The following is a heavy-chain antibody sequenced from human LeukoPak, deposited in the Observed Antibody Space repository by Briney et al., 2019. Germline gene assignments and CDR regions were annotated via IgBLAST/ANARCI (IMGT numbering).Heavy chain of an antibody. Sequence: SETLSLTCTVSGDSISSYYWSWIRQPPGKGLEWIGSIYHSGNTYYNPSLKSRVTISVDTSKNQFSLKLSSVTAADTAVYYCARHDSSGPYNAFDVWGQGTMVTVSS. CDR2: IYHSGNT. D-gene: IGHD3-22*01. V-gene: IGHV4-38-2*02. J-gene: IGHJ3*01. CDR1: GDSISSYY. CDR3: ARHDSSGPYNAFDV.